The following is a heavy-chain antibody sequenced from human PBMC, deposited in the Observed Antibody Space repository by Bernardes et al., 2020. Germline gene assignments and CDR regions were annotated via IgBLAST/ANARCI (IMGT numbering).Heavy chain of an antibody. J-gene: IGHJ6*03. CDR2: INSDGSST. Sequence: GGSLRLSCAASGFTFSSYWMHWVRQAPGKGLVWVSRINSDGSSTIYADSVKGRFTISRDNAKNTLYLQMNSLRAEDTAVYYCARVVSSWYRYYYYYYMDVWGKGTTVTVSS. V-gene: IGHV3-74*01. CDR1: GFTFSSYW. CDR3: ARVVSSWYRYYYYYYMDV. D-gene: IGHD6-13*01.